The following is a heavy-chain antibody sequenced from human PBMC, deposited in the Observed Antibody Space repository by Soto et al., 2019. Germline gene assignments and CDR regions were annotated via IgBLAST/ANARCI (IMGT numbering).Heavy chain of an antibody. CDR3: ARDNDRLQLGGNYYYILDV. CDR1: GGTFSSSA. CDR2: IIPLFRTP. D-gene: IGHD4-4*01. J-gene: IGHJ6*02. V-gene: IGHV1-69*12. Sequence: QVQLVQSGAEMKEPGSSVKVSCKTSGGTFSSSAISWLRQAPGQGLEWVGGIIPLFRTPDYAQKFQRRVTIAADESTSTAYMELSSLRSEDTAVYYCARDNDRLQLGGNYYYILDVWGQGTTITVSS.